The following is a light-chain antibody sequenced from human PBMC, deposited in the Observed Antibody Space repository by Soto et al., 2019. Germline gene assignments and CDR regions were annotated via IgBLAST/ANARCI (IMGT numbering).Light chain of an antibody. Sequence: DIQLTQSPSFLSASVGDRVTITCRAXXXIXSSLAWYQQKPGKAPKLLIYAASTLQSGVPSRFSGSRSGTEFTLSISSLQSEDFATYYCQQLNIYPLTFGGGTKVEIK. CDR1: XXIXSS. CDR2: AAS. CDR3: QQLNIYPLT. J-gene: IGKJ4*01. V-gene: IGKV1-9*01.